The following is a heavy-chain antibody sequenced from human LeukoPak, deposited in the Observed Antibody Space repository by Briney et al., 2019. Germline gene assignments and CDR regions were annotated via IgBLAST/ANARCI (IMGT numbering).Heavy chain of an antibody. J-gene: IGHJ4*02. CDR2: ISGSGGST. Sequence: GGSLRLSCAASGFTFSSYAMSWVRQAPGKGLEWVSGISGSGGSTYYADSVKGRFTISRDNSKNTLYLQMNSLRAEDTAVYYCAKDHGYSSSWQSGFDYWGQGTLVTVSS. CDR1: GFTFSSYA. D-gene: IGHD6-13*01. V-gene: IGHV3-23*01. CDR3: AKDHGYSSSWQSGFDY.